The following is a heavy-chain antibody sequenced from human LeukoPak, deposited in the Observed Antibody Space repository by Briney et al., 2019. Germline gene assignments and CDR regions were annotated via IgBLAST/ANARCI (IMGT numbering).Heavy chain of an antibody. V-gene: IGHV3-66*01. D-gene: IGHD5-18*01. J-gene: IGHJ4*02. CDR1: GFSVGSSY. CDR2: IYSGGNT. Sequence: PGGSLRLSCAASGFSVGSSYMSWVRQAPGKGLEWVSVIYSGGNTFYADSVKGRFTISRDNSKNMLYLQMNSLRPEDTAVYYCARDHAYSYGFSYYFHSWGQGTLVTVSS. CDR3: ARDHAYSYGFSYYFHS.